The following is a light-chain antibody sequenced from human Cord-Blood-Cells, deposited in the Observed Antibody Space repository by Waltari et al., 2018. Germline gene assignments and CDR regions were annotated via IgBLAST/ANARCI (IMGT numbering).Light chain of an antibody. CDR1: SRAVGGYNH. CDR3: SSYTSSSTV. CDR2: EVS. J-gene: IGLJ3*02. Sequence: QSALTQPASVSGSPGQSLTISCTGTSRAVGGYNHVSWYQQHPGKAPKLMIYEVSNRPSGVSNRFSGSKSGNTASLTISGLQAEDEADYYCSSYTSSSTVFGGGTKLTVL. V-gene: IGLV2-14*01.